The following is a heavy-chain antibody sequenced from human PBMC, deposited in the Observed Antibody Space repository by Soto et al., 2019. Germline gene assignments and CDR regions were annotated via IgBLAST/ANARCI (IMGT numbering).Heavy chain of an antibody. D-gene: IGHD2-21*02. CDR1: GYTFTSYA. J-gene: IGHJ6*02. CDR3: ARDQPVPATAIGYYGMDV. Sequence: WASVKVSCKASGYTFTSYAMHWVRQAPGQRLEWMGWINAGNGNTKYSQKFQGRVTITRDTSASTAYMELSSLRSEDTAVYYCARDQPVPATAIGYYGMDVWGQGTTVTVSS. CDR2: INAGNGNT. V-gene: IGHV1-3*01.